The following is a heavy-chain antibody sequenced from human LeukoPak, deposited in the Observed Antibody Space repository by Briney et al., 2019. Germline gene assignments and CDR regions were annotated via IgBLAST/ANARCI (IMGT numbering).Heavy chain of an antibody. D-gene: IGHD1-26*01. J-gene: IGHJ4*02. V-gene: IGHV1-18*01. Sequence: ASVKVSCKASGYTFTSYGISWVRQAPGQGLGWMGWISAYNGNTNYAQKLQGRVTITRDTSANTAYMELSSLRSEDTAVYYCAIPDPIVGASKVFDYWGQGTLVTVSS. CDR3: AIPDPIVGASKVFDY. CDR1: GYTFTSYG. CDR2: ISAYNGNT.